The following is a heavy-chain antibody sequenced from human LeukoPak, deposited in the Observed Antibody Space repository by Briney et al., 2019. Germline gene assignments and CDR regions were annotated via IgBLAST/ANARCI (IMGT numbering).Heavy chain of an antibody. J-gene: IGHJ3*02. CDR1: GGSISSSSYY. CDR2: IYYSGST. V-gene: IGHV4-39*01. D-gene: IGHD2-15*01. CDR3: ARTLGYCSGGSCSDAFDI. Sequence: SETLSLTCTVSGGSISSSSYYWGWIRQPPGKGLEWIGSIYYSGSTYYNPSLKSRVTISVDTSKNQFSLKLSSVTAADTAVYYCARTLGYCSGGSCSDAFDIWGQGTMVTVSS.